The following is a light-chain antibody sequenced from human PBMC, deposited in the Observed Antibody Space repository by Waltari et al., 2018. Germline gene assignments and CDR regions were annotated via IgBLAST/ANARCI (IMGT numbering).Light chain of an antibody. CDR1: SSDVGGYNY. CDR3: SSYTTSTSYAV. Sequence: QSALTQAASVSGSPGQSITISCTGTSSDVGGYNYVSWYQQHPGKAPKPMIYEVTNRPSGVSKRFSGSKSGNTASLTISGLQAEDEADYYCSSYTTSTSYAVFGGGTRLTVL. J-gene: IGLJ2*01. CDR2: EVT. V-gene: IGLV2-14*01.